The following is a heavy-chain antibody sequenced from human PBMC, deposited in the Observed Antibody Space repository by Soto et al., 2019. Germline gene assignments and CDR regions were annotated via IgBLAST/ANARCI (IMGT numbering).Heavy chain of an antibody. J-gene: IGHJ4*02. CDR1: GGSISSSSYY. CDR3: ARHGYYVISDYFDY. V-gene: IGHV4-39*01. Sequence: PSETLSLTCTVSGGSISSSSYYWGWIRQPPGKGLEWIGSIYYSGSTYYNPSLKSRVTISVDTSKNQFSLKLSSVTAADTAVYYCARHGYYVISDYFDYWGQGTLVTVSS. D-gene: IGHD3-10*02. CDR2: IYYSGST.